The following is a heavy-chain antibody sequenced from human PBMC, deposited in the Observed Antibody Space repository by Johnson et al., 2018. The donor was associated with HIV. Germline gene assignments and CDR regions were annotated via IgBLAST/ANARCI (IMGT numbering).Heavy chain of an antibody. J-gene: IGHJ3*02. D-gene: IGHD6-13*01. V-gene: IGHV3-43*01. CDR3: AKDSFPSSSSWYVRLDAFDI. CDR2: ISWDGGST. Sequence: VQLVESGGVVVQPGGSLRLSCAASGFTFDDYTMHWVRQAPGKGLEWVSLISWDGGSTYYADSVKGRFTLSRDNSKNSLYLQMNSLRTEDTALYYCAKDSFPSSSSWYVRLDAFDIWGRGTMVTVSS. CDR1: GFTFDDYT.